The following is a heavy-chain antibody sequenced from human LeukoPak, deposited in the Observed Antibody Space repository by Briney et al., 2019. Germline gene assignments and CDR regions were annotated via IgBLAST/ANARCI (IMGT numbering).Heavy chain of an antibody. CDR1: GYTFTGYY. CDR2: INPNSGGT. CDR3: ARDGGAVAGTGEYYYGMDV. Sequence: ASVTVSCKASGYTFTGYYMHWVRQAPGQGLEWMGWINPNSGGTNYAQKFQGWVTMTRDTSISTAYMELSRLRSDDTAVYYCARDGGAVAGTGEYYYGMDVWGQGTTVTVSS. D-gene: IGHD6-19*01. V-gene: IGHV1-2*04. J-gene: IGHJ6*02.